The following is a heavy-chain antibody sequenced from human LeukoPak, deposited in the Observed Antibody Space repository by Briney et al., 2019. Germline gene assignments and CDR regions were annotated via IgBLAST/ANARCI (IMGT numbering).Heavy chain of an antibody. Sequence: SVKVSCKASGGTFGSYAISWVRQAPGQGLEWMGGIIPIFGTANYAQKFQGRVTITADESTSTAYMELSSLRSEDTAVYYCARERVHCDILTGYNLYYFDYWGQGTLVTVSS. CDR3: ARERVHCDILTGYNLYYFDY. J-gene: IGHJ4*02. CDR2: IIPIFGTA. V-gene: IGHV1-69*13. D-gene: IGHD3-9*01. CDR1: GGTFGSYA.